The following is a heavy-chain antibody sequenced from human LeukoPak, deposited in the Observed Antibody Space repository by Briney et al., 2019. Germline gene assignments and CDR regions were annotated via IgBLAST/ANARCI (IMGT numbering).Heavy chain of an antibody. D-gene: IGHD1-14*01. CDR3: ARLSQLGTGLDY. J-gene: IGHJ4*02. Sequence: PSETLSLTCTVSGGSISSSSYYWGWIRQPPGKGLEWIGSIYYSGSTYYNPSLKSRVTISVDTSKNQFSLKLSSVTAADTAVYYCARLSQLGTGLDYWGQGTLVTVSS. CDR1: GGSISSSSYY. CDR2: IYYSGST. V-gene: IGHV4-39*07.